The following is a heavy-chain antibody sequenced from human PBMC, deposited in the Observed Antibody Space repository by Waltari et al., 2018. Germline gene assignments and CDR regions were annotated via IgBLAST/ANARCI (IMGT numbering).Heavy chain of an antibody. V-gene: IGHV1-69*01. J-gene: IGHJ5*02. D-gene: IGHD3-9*01. Sequence: QVQLVQSGAEVKKPGSSVKVSCKASGGTFSSYAISWVRQAPGQGLEWMGGIIPIFGTANYAQKFQGRVTITADESTSTAYMGLSSLRSEDTAVYYCARDLMDDILTDGRVNWFDPWGQGTLVTVSS. CDR2: IIPIFGTA. CDR3: ARDLMDDILTDGRVNWFDP. CDR1: GGTFSSYA.